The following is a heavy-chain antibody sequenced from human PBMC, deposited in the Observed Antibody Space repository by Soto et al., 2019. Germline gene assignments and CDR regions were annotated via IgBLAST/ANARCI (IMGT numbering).Heavy chain of an antibody. CDR2: VYHTGDT. CDR3: AREIVTAGGNNYFDP. CDR1: GGTVASSHW. J-gene: IGHJ5*02. Sequence: PSETLSLTCGVSGGTVASSHWWSWVRQSQGRGLEWIGNVYHTGDTNFNPSLQSRVTFSVDKSNNQFSLRLTSVTAADTAVYCCAREIVTAGGNNYFDPWGPGTLVTVSS. V-gene: IGHV4-4*01. D-gene: IGHD2-21*02.